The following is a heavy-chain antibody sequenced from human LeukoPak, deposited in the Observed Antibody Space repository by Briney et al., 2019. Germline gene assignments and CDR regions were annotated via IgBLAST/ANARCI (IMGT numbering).Heavy chain of an antibody. J-gene: IGHJ6*02. V-gene: IGHV1-69*02. Sequence: ASVKVSCKASGGTFSSYTISWVRQAPGQGLKWRERIIPILGIANYAQKFQGRVTITADKSTSTAYMELSSLRSEDTAVYYCAGVIVPAATPYRYYYYYGMDVWGQGTTVTVSS. D-gene: IGHD2-2*01. CDR3: AGVIVPAATPYRYYYYYGMDV. CDR2: IIPILGIA. CDR1: GGTFSSYT.